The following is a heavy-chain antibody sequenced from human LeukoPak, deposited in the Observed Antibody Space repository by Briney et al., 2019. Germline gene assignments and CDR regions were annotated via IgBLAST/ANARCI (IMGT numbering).Heavy chain of an antibody. Sequence: GGSLRLSCAASGFTFSSYTMNWVRQAPGKGLEWVSSISSSSSYIYYADSVKGRFTISRDNAKNSLYLQMNSLRAEDTAVYYCARDTIAAAGGFFYYFMDVWGKGTTVTVSS. CDR3: ARDTIAAAGGFFYYFMDV. D-gene: IGHD6-13*01. CDR2: ISSSSSYI. J-gene: IGHJ6*03. V-gene: IGHV3-21*01. CDR1: GFTFSSYT.